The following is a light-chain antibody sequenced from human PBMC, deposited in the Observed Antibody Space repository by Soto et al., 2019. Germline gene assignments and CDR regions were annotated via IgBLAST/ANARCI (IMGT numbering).Light chain of an antibody. J-gene: IGKJ4*01. V-gene: IGKV1-27*01. CDR1: QDITNY. CDR3: QNYFSAPLT. CDR2: AAS. Sequence: DIQMTHSPSSLSASVGDRVTISCRASQDITNYLAWYQQKSGKAPKLLIYAASTLQSGVPSRFSGGGSGTEFTLTISSLQPEDVATYYCQNYFSAPLTFGGGTRVEIK.